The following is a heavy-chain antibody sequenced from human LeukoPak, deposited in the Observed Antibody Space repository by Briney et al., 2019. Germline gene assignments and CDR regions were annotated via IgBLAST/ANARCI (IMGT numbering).Heavy chain of an antibody. Sequence: GASVKVSCKASGYTFTGYYIHWVRQAPGQGLEWMGWINPNSGGTNYAQKFQGRVTMTRDTSISTAYMELSRLRSDDTAVYYCARGEWTLEDGSNDYWGQGTLVTVSS. J-gene: IGHJ4*02. CDR2: INPNSGGT. V-gene: IGHV1-2*02. D-gene: IGHD3-3*01. CDR3: ARGEWTLEDGSNDY. CDR1: GYTFTGYY.